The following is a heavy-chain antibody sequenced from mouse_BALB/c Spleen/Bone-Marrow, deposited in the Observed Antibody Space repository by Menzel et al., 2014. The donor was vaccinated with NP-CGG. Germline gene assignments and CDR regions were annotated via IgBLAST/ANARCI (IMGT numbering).Heavy chain of an antibody. D-gene: IGHD2-3*01. V-gene: IGHV1-9*01. CDR2: ILPGSGST. CDR3: ARSDGYYYAMDY. Sequence: QVQLQQSGAELMKPGASVKISCKATGYTFSSYWIEWVKQRPGHGLEWIGEILPGSGSTNCKEKFKGKATFTADTSSNTAYMQLSSLTSEDSAVYYCARSDGYYYAMDYWGQGTSVTVSS. CDR1: GYTFSSYW. J-gene: IGHJ4*01.